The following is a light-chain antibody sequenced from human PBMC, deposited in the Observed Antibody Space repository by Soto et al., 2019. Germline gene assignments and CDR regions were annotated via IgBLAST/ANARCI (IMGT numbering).Light chain of an antibody. CDR3: QQRSYWR. Sequence: EVVLTQSPATLSLSPGERATLSCRASENVRTFVDWYQQKPGQAPRLLIYGASNRATGIPARFSGSGSGTDFTLTIARLEPEDFAVYYCQQRSYWRFGGGTRVQIK. CDR1: ENVRTF. J-gene: IGKJ4*01. V-gene: IGKV3-11*01. CDR2: GAS.